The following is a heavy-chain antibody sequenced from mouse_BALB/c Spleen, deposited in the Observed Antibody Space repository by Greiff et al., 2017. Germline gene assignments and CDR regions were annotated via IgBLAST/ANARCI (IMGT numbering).Heavy chain of an antibody. CDR2: ISSGGSYT. J-gene: IGHJ3*01. V-gene: IGHV5-6*03. D-gene: IGHD1-1*01. CDR3: ARDGSSSWFAY. Sequence: EVKLMESGGGLVQPGGSLKLSCAASGFTFSSYGMSWVRQTPDKRLEWVATISSGGSYTYYPDSVKGRFTISRDNAKNTLYLQMSSLKSEDTAMYYCARDGSSSWFAYWGQGTLVTVSA. CDR1: GFTFSSYG.